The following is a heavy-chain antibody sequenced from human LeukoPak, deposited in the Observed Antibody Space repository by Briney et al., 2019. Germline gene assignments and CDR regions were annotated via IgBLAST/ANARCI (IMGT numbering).Heavy chain of an antibody. J-gene: IGHJ4*02. Sequence: ASVKVSCKASGYTFTSYYMHWVRQAPGQGLEWMGIINPSGGSTSYAQKFQGRVTMTRDTSTSTVYMELSSLRSEDTAVYYCARDRVAAMAKSAFDYWGQGTLVTVSS. CDR3: ARDRVAAMAKSAFDY. V-gene: IGHV1-46*01. D-gene: IGHD5-18*01. CDR2: INPSGGST. CDR1: GYTFTSYY.